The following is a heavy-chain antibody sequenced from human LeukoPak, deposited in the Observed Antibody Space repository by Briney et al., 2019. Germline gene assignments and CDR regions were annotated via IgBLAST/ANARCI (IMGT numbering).Heavy chain of an antibody. CDR2: IYHSGST. D-gene: IGHD3-16*02. Sequence: SETLSLTCTVSGGSISSSSYYWGWIRQPPGTGLEWIGFIYHSGSTYYNPSLRSRVTISVDTSKNQFSLKLSSVTAADTAVYYCARYDVWGTYRAFDYWGQGTLVTVSS. CDR3: ARYDVWGTYRAFDY. CDR1: GGSISSSSYY. J-gene: IGHJ4*02. V-gene: IGHV4-39*07.